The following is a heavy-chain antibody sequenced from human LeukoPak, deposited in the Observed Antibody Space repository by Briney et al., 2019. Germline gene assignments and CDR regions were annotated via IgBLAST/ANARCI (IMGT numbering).Heavy chain of an antibody. J-gene: IGHJ4*02. Sequence: SVKVSCKASGGTFSSYAISWVRQAPGQGLEWMGRIIPILGIANYAQKFQGRVTITADKSTSTAYMELSSLRSEDTAVYYCAREVIYGDYLDYWGQGTLVTVSS. V-gene: IGHV1-69*04. CDR2: IIPILGIA. CDR3: AREVIYGDYLDY. D-gene: IGHD4-17*01. CDR1: GGTFSSYA.